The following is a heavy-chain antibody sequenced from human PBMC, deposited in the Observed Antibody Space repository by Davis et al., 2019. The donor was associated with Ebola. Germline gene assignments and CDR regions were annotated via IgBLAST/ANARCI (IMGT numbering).Heavy chain of an antibody. Sequence: GESLKISCAGSGFTYSYFGIHWVRQAPGKGLEWVADISYDGTNEFYTASVKGRFTISRDNSKNTVSLEMNSLITADTAVYFCARDRSSSGGYYYHGMDVWGKGTTVTVSS. CDR1: GFTYSYFG. V-gene: IGHV3-30*03. CDR2: ISYDGTNE. J-gene: IGHJ6*04. CDR3: ARDRSSSGGYYYHGMDV. D-gene: IGHD3-10*01.